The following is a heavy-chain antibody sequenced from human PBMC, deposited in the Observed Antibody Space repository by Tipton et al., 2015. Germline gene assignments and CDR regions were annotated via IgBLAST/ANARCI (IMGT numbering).Heavy chain of an antibody. V-gene: IGHV4-39*07. D-gene: IGHD4-17*01. J-gene: IGHJ4*02. Sequence: TLSLTCTVSGGSISSSSYYWGWIRQPPGKGLEWIGSISHSGSTYYNPSLKSRVTISVDTSKNQISLTVTSVTAADTAVYYCARSRYTVTPDSWGQGTLVTVSS. CDR2: ISHSGST. CDR3: ARSRYTVTPDS. CDR1: GGSISSSSYY.